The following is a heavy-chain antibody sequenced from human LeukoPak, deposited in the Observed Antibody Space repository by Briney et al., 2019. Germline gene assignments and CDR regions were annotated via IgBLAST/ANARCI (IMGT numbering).Heavy chain of an antibody. J-gene: IGHJ4*02. CDR1: GYSFTTYG. CDR3: ARVGSQYCSSTSCPMAD. CDR2: ISTYNGNT. Sequence: ASVKVSCKASGYSFTTYGITWVRQAPGQGLEWMGWISTYNGNTKYPQKLQGRVTMTTDTSTTTVYMELRSLRSDDTAVYYCARVGSQYCSSTSCPMADWGQGTLVTVSS. V-gene: IGHV1-18*01. D-gene: IGHD2-2*01.